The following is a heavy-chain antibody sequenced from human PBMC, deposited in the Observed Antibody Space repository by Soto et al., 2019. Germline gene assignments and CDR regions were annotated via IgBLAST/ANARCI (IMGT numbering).Heavy chain of an antibody. V-gene: IGHV1-46*01. D-gene: IGHD2-15*01. CDR3: ARDQSWPHLFWYSAP. J-gene: IGHJ5*02. CDR1: GYSFTSHY. Sequence: ASVKVSCKAIGYSFTSHYMHWVRQAPGQGLEWMGTIYPGGTNIAYAQKFQGRVTMTKDTSTTTVYMELNSLTSEDTAVYYCARDQSWPHLFWYSAPWGQGPLAPV. CDR2: IYPGGTNI.